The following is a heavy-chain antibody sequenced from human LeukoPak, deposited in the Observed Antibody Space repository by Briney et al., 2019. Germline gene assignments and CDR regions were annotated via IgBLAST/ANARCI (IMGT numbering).Heavy chain of an antibody. Sequence: SETLSLTCTVSGGSISSYYWSWIRQPPGQGLEWIGYIYYSGSTNYNPSLKSRVTISVDTSKNQFSLKLSSVTAADTAVYYCARVPSSWYSSVAFDIWGQGTMVTVSS. J-gene: IGHJ3*02. V-gene: IGHV4-59*08. CDR3: ARVPSSWYSSVAFDI. CDR2: IYYSGST. CDR1: GGSISSYY. D-gene: IGHD6-13*01.